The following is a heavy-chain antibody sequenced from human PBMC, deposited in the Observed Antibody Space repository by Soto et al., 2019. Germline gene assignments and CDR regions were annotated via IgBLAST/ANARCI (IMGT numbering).Heavy chain of an antibody. CDR1: GYTFTAYY. V-gene: IGHV1-2*02. D-gene: IGHD3-10*02. CDR2: INPKFGDT. J-gene: IGHJ6*02. CDR3: ARNMDYYYGRGSGNGHGV. Sequence: QMQLVQSGAEVKEPGDSVRVSCEASGYTFTAYYIHWVRQAPGQGLEWMGWINPKFGDTTYAQDFQGRVSMTRDMSISTVYMELSSLTSDDTAIYYCARNMDYYYGRGSGNGHGVSGQGTMVTVFS.